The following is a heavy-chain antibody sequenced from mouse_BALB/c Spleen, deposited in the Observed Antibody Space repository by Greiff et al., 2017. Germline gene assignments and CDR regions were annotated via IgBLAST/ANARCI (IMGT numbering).Heavy chain of an antibody. CDR2: ISSGSSTI. D-gene: IGHD1-1*01. V-gene: IGHV5-17*02. CDR1: GFTFSSFG. J-gene: IGHJ3*01. CDR3: ARDYYGSKAWFAY. Sequence: EVHLVESGGGLVQPGGSRKLSCAASGFTFSSFGMHWVRQAPEKGLEWVAYISSGSSTIYYADTVKGRFTISRDNPKNTLFLQMTSLRSEDTAMYYCARDYYGSKAWFAYWGQGTLVTVSA.